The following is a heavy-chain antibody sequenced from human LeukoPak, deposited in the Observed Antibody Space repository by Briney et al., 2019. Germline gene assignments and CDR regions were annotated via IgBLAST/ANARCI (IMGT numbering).Heavy chain of an antibody. CDR3: ARGPPYYFGMDV. CDR1: GFTFSDYW. CDR2: IKPDWSTT. Sequence: GGSLRLSCAASGFTFSDYWMHWVRQAPGKGLVWVSRIKPDWSTTAYAGSVEGRFTISRDNAKNTVYLQINSLRAEDTAVYYCARGPPYYFGMDVWGQGTTVTVSS. V-gene: IGHV3-74*01. J-gene: IGHJ6*02.